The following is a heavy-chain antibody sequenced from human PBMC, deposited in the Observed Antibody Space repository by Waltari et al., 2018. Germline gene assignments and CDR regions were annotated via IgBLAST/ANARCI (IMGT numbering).Heavy chain of an antibody. CDR3: ARDPDGSGTFDY. CDR2: IYTSGST. Sequence: QVQLQESGPGLVKPSQTLSLTCTVSGGSISSGSYYWSWIRQPAGKGLEWIGYIYTSGSTNYNPSLKSRVTISVDTSKNQFSLKLSSVTAADTAVYYCARDPDGSGTFDYWGQGTLVTVSS. J-gene: IGHJ4*02. D-gene: IGHD3-10*01. CDR1: GGSISSGSYY. V-gene: IGHV4-61*09.